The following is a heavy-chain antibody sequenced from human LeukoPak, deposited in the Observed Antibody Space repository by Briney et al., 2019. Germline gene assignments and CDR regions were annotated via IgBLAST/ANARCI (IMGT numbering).Heavy chain of an antibody. CDR3: AKVLERQWLSPLGRHVVAFDI. J-gene: IGHJ3*02. V-gene: IGHV3-23*01. D-gene: IGHD6-19*01. CDR1: GFTFSSYA. CDR2: ISGSGGST. Sequence: PGGSLRLSCAASGFTFSSYAMSWVRQAPGKGLEWVSAISGSGGSTYYADSVKGRFTISRDNSKNTLYLQMNSLRAEDTAVYYCAKVLERQWLSPLGRHVVAFDIWGQGTMVTVSS.